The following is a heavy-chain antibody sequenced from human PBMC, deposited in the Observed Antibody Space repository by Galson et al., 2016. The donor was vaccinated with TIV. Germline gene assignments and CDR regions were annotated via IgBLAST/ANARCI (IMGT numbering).Heavy chain of an antibody. D-gene: IGHD5-24*01. CDR2: IIAIFGTT. CDR1: GGILRSYA. V-gene: IGHV1-69*13. Sequence: SVKVSCKASGGILRSYAISWVRQAPGQGLEWMGRIIAIFGTTNYAQNFQGRVTITADESTTTVYMELSSLTSEDTAVYYCERVDAYNSGPLYSWGQGTLVTVSS. CDR3: ERVDAYNSGPLYS. J-gene: IGHJ4*02.